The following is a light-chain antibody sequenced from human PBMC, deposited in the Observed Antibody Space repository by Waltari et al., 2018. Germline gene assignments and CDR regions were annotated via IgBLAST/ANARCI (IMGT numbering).Light chain of an antibody. CDR2: SAS. V-gene: IGKV1-17*03. Sequence: DLQMTQSPSAMSAPVGDRVTTTCRAGQYISTYLTCFQQKPGKVPKRLIFSASSLQSGVPSRFSGSGSGTDFALTISSLHPEDFATYYCLQHSRYPWTFGQGTKVEMK. CDR3: LQHSRYPWT. CDR1: QYISTY. J-gene: IGKJ1*01.